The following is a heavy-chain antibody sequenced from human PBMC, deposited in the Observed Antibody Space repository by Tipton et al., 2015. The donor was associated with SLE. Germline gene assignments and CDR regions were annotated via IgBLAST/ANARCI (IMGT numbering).Heavy chain of an antibody. CDR2: IYYSGST. CDR3: ARAVPNDAFDI. CDR1: GGSISSYY. V-gene: IGHV4-59*12. D-gene: IGHD2-2*01. J-gene: IGHJ3*02. Sequence: TLSLTCTVSGGSISSYYWSWIRQPPGKGLEWIGYIYYSGSTNYNPTLKSRVTISVDTSKNQFSLKLTSVTAADTAVYYCARAVPNDAFDIWGQGTMVTVSS.